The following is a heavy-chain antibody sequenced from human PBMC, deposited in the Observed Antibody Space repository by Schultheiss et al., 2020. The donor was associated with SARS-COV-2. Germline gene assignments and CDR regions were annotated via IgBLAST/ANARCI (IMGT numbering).Heavy chain of an antibody. Sequence: SQTLSLTCTVSGGSVTRTGSFWAWIRQSPGKGLEWIGEINHSGSTNYNPSLKSRVTISVDTSKNQFSLKLSSVTAADTAVYYCAREDLQAFYYYGMDVWGQGTTVTVAS. CDR1: GGSVTRTGSF. V-gene: IGHV4-39*07. J-gene: IGHJ6*02. CDR3: AREDLQAFYYYGMDV. CDR2: INHSGST. D-gene: IGHD5-24*01.